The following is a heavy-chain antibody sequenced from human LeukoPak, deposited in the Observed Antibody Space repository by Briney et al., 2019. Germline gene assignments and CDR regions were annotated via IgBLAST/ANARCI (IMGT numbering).Heavy chain of an antibody. CDR3: ARESNLYDSSGYYIPPYYFDY. Sequence: PGGSLRLSCAASGFTFSSYAMSWVRQAPGKGLEWVSAISGSGGSTYYADSVKGRFTISRDNSKNTLYLQMNSLRAEDTAVYYCARESNLYDSSGYYIPPYYFDYWGQGTLVTVSS. V-gene: IGHV3-23*01. CDR1: GFTFSSYA. D-gene: IGHD3-22*01. CDR2: ISGSGGST. J-gene: IGHJ4*02.